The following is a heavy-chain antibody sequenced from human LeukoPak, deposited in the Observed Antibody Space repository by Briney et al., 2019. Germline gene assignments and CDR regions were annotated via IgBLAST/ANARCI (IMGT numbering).Heavy chain of an antibody. CDR3: ARRPQFTMVRGVPLLGYYMDV. V-gene: IGHV4-34*01. D-gene: IGHD3-10*01. J-gene: IGHJ6*03. Sequence: SETLSLTCAVYGGSFSGYYWSWIRQPPGKGLEWIGEINHSGSTNYNPSLKSRVTISVDTSKNQFSLKLSSVTAADTAMYYCARRPQFTMVRGVPLLGYYMDVWGKGTTVTVSS. CDR1: GGSFSGYY. CDR2: INHSGST.